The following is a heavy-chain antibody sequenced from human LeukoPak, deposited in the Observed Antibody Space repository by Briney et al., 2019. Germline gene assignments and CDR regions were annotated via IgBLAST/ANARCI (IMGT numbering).Heavy chain of an antibody. V-gene: IGHV3-48*04. CDR3: ARVVGGMTGADY. CDR1: GFTFSSYP. J-gene: IGHJ4*02. D-gene: IGHD3-9*01. Sequence: GGSLRLSCVASGFTFSSYPMIWVRQAPGKGLESVSYISDSGTVIHYADSVKGRFTLSRDNAKNSLNVQMNRLSAEDTAVYYCARVVGGMTGADYWGQGTLVTVSS. CDR2: ISDSGTVI.